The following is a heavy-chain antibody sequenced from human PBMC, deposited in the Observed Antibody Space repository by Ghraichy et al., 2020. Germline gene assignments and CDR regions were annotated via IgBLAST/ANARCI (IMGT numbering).Heavy chain of an antibody. CDR3: AREVGGGGGSCFHH. CDR2: ISGSGGNT. V-gene: IGHV3-23*01. Sequence: GGSLRLSCAASGFTFTSYAMSWVRQAPGKGLEWVSAISGSGGNTYYADSVKGRFTFSRDNSKNTLYLQMNSLRAEDTAVYYCAREVGGGGGSCFHHWGQGTLVTVSS. CDR1: GFTFTSYA. J-gene: IGHJ1*01. D-gene: IGHD2-15*01.